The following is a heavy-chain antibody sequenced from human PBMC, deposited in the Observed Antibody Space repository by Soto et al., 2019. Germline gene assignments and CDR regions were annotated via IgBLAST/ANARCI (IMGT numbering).Heavy chain of an antibody. CDR2: ISYSGTT. CDR1: GGSISSRGFY. Sequence: QVQLQESGPGLVKPSQTLSLTCTVSGGSISSRGFYWDWIRQHPGEGPEWIGYISYSGTTNYNPSLKSRVTISVDTSNNQLSLKLSSVTAADTAVYYCARDHGPRGAFDFWGQGTMVTVSS. CDR3: ARDHGPRGAFDF. D-gene: IGHD3-10*01. V-gene: IGHV4-31*03. J-gene: IGHJ3*01.